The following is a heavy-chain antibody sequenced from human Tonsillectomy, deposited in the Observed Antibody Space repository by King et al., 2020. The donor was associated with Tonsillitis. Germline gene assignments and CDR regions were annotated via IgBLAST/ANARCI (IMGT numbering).Heavy chain of an antibody. Sequence: QLVQSGTEVRKPGGSVKVSCRASGYTFTNYYLHWVRQAPGQGLDWMGIINPSGGSTRYAEKFQGRVIMTSDTATKTFYMELTSLGSADTAVYYCARDERVANSANWFDPWGQGSLVIVSS. CDR3: ARDERVANSANWFDP. D-gene: IGHD2-15*01. J-gene: IGHJ5*02. V-gene: IGHV1-46*01. CDR2: INPSGGST. CDR1: GYTFTNYY.